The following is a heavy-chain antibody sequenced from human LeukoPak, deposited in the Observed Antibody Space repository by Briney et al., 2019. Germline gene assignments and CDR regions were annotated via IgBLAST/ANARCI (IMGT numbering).Heavy chain of an antibody. CDR2: IAFDGGNK. J-gene: IGHJ2*01. CDR3: ARWAGSEAAGSLDI. D-gene: IGHD2-15*01. V-gene: IGHV3-33*05. Sequence: GGSLRLSCAASGFTFSRHGMHWVRQAPGKGLEWITFIAFDGGNKWYADSVKGRFTISRDNYMDTLYLQTNSLRVEDTAVYYCARWAGSEAAGSLDIWGRGTLVSVSS. CDR1: GFTFSRHG.